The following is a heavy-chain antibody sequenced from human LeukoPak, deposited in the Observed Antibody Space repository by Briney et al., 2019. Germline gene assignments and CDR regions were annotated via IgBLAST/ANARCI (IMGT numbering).Heavy chain of an antibody. V-gene: IGHV4-59*11. CDR3: ARVLRYCSSTSCLGLGINWFDP. Sequence: SETLSLTCTVSGGSISSHYWSWIRQPPGKGLEWIGYIYYSGSTNYNPSLKSRVTISVDTSKNQFSLKLSSVTAADTAVYYCARVLRYCSSTSCLGLGINWFDPWGQGTLVTVSS. D-gene: IGHD2-2*01. CDR1: GGSISSHY. CDR2: IYYSGST. J-gene: IGHJ5*02.